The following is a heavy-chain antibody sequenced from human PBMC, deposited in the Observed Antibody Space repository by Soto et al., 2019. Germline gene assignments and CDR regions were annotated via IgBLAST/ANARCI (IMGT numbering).Heavy chain of an antibody. CDR1: GGSIRTYY. D-gene: IGHD2-15*01. J-gene: IGHJ4*02. Sequence: PSETLSLTCTVSGGSIRTYYWSWIRQPPGKGLEWIGYIYYSGSTNYNPSLKSRVTISVDTSKNQFSLKVSSVTAADTAVYYCARGNTPLDYWGQGTLVTVSS. CDR3: ARGNTPLDY. CDR2: IYYSGST. V-gene: IGHV4-59*08.